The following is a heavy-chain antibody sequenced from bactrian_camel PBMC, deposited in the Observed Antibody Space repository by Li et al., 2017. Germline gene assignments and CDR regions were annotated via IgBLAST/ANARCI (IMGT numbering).Heavy chain of an antibody. V-gene: IGHV3S1*01. Sequence: HVQLVESGGGSVQAGGSLELACAHSGFPTRRSCMAWFRQSPGKEREAVAAIYAADGSTYYADFAKGRFTISRDNGKNMIVLQMNNLKPEDTGMYVCAVRGAGRCSAQRQRSDWEAWGQGTQVTVS. CDR1: GFPTRRSC. CDR3: AVRGAGRCSAQRQRSDWEA. CDR2: IYAADGST. J-gene: IGHJ4*01. D-gene: IGHD4*01.